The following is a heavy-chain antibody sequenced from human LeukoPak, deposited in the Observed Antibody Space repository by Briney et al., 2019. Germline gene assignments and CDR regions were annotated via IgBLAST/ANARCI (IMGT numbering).Heavy chain of an antibody. J-gene: IGHJ4*02. CDR3: ARDGPYGDYEFPLY. V-gene: IGHV3-30-3*01. CDR1: GFTFSSYA. CDR2: ISYDGSNK. D-gene: IGHD4-17*01. Sequence: GGSLRLSCAASGFTFSSYAMHWVRQAPGKGLEWVAVISYDGSNKYYADSVKGRFTISRDNSKNTLYLQMNSLRAEDTAVYYCARDGPYGDYEFPLYWGQGTLVTVSS.